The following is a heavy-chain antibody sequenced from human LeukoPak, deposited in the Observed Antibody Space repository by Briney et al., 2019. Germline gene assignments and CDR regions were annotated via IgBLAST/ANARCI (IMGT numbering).Heavy chain of an antibody. CDR3: ARDGATLGYCGSASCYWSVAFDI. CDR2: ISSSSSYI. Sequence: GGSLRLSCAASGFTFSSYNMNWVRQAPGKGLEWVSSISSSSSYIYCADSVKGRFTISRDNAKNSLYLQMNSLRAEDTAVYYCARDGATLGYCGSASCYWSVAFDIWGPGTMVTVSS. D-gene: IGHD2-2*01. J-gene: IGHJ3*02. V-gene: IGHV3-21*01. CDR1: GFTFSSYN.